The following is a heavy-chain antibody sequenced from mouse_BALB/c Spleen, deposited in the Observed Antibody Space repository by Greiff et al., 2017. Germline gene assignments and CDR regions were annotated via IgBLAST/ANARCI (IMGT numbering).Heavy chain of an antibody. CDR2: ISYDGSN. V-gene: IGHV3-6*02. J-gene: IGHJ2*01. CDR3: ARGGFAAFDY. CDR1: GYSITSGYY. Sequence: ESGPGLVKPSQSLSLTCSVTGYSITSGYYWNWIRQFPGNKLEWMGYISYDGSNNYNPSLKNRISITRDTSKNQFFLKLNSVTTEDTATYYCARGGFAAFDYWGQGTTLTVSS.